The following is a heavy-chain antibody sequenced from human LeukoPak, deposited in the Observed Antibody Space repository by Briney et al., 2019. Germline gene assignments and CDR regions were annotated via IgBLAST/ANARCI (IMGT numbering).Heavy chain of an antibody. Sequence: EASVKVSCKASGYTFTGYYMHWVRQAPGQGLEWMGWINPNSGGTNYAQKFQGRVTMTRDTSISTAYMELSRLRSDDTAVYYCARGGEPLTYDFFDYWGQGTLVTVSS. CDR1: GYTFTGYY. V-gene: IGHV1-2*02. CDR2: INPNSGGT. D-gene: IGHD3-3*01. CDR3: ARGGEPLTYDFFDY. J-gene: IGHJ4*02.